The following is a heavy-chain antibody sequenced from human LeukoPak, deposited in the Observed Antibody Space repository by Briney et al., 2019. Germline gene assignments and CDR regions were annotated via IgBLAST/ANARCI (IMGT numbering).Heavy chain of an antibody. V-gene: IGHV1-2*02. Sequence: ASVKVSCKASVYTFTAHYIHWMRQAPGRGLEWVGWINPNTGGTEFAQNVQGRVTMTRDTSINTVYMELNRLTSDDTAVFYCAREAADSSVCDFWGQGSLVTVSS. CDR1: VYTFTAHY. CDR2: INPNTGGT. D-gene: IGHD2-8*01. J-gene: IGHJ4*02. CDR3: AREAADSSVCDF.